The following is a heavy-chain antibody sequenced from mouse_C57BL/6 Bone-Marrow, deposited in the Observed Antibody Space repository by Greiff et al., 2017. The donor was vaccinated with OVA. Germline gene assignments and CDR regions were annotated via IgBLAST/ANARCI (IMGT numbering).Heavy chain of an antibody. CDR3: ARSDNDGYYPDY. CDR1: GYTFTSYW. J-gene: IGHJ2*01. CDR2: IDPSDSNT. Sequence: QVQLQQPGAELVKPGASVKLSCKASGYTFTSYWMQWVKQRPGQGLEWIGEIDPSDSNTNYNQKFKGKATLTVDTSSSTAYMQLSSLTSEDSAVYYCARSDNDGYYPDYWGQGTTHTVSS. D-gene: IGHD2-3*01. V-gene: IGHV1-50*01.